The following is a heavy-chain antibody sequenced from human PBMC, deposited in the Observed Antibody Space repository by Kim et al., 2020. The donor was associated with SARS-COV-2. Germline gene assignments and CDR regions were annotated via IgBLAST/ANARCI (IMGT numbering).Heavy chain of an antibody. CDR3: ARVAVIVGATSDY. Sequence: YNPSLKSRVTISVDTSKNQFSLKLGSVTAADTAVYYCARVAVIVGATSDYWGQGTLVTVSS. D-gene: IGHD1-26*01. J-gene: IGHJ4*02. V-gene: IGHV4-31*02.